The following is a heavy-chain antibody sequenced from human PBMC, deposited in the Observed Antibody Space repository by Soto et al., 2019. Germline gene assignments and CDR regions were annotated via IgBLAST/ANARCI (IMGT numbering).Heavy chain of an antibody. CDR1: GGSISSSSYY. V-gene: IGHV4-39*01. CDR3: ARHTPAISISDH. J-gene: IGHJ4*02. Sequence: SETLSLTCTVSGGSISSSSYYWGWIRQPPGKGLEWIGSIYYNPSLKSRVTISVDTSKNQFSLKLSSVTAADTAVYYCARHTPAISISDHWGQGTLVTVSS. D-gene: IGHD2-15*01. CDR2: IYY.